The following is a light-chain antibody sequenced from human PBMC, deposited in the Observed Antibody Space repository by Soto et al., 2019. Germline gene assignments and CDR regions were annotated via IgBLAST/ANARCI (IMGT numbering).Light chain of an antibody. CDR1: SSDVGGYNY. CDR3: SSYTSRSTLV. V-gene: IGLV2-14*01. Sequence: QSALTQPASVSGSPGQSITISCTGTSSDVGGYNYVSWYQQHPGKAPKLMIYDVSDRPSGVSSRLSGSKSGNTASLTISGLQAEDEADYYCSSYTSRSTLVFGGGTKLTVL. J-gene: IGLJ2*01. CDR2: DVS.